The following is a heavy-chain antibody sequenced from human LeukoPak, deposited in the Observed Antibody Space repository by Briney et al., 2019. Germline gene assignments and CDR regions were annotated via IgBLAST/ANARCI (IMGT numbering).Heavy chain of an antibody. CDR2: ISGSGTRT. V-gene: IGHV3-23*01. CDR3: AKAPARWLRFGLDGY. D-gene: IGHD5-24*01. Sequence: PGGSLRLSCAASGFTFSSYAMSWVRQAPGKGLEWVSAISGSGTRTYYADSVKGRFTISRDNAKNSLYLQMNSLRAEDTALYYCAKAPARWLRFGLDGYWGQGTLVTVSS. CDR1: GFTFSSYA. J-gene: IGHJ4*02.